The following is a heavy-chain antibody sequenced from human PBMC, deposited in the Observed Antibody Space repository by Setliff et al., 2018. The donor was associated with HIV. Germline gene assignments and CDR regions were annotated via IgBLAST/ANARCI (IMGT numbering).Heavy chain of an antibody. CDR2: IFYSGIT. CDR3: ARSKTFYDFWGGYYTHGAFKI. V-gene: IGHV4-39*01. J-gene: IGHJ3*02. CDR1: GGSLTSRSYY. Sequence: SETLSLTCTVSGGSLTSRSYYWGGIRQPPGKGLEWIGSIFYSGITYYNPSLKSRVTISVDTSKNQFYLNLTYVTAADTAVYYCARSKTFYDFWGGYYTHGAFKIWGLGTMVTVSS. D-gene: IGHD3-3*01.